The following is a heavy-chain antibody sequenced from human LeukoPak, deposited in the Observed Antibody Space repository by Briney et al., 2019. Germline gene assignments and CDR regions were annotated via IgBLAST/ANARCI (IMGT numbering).Heavy chain of an antibody. CDR1: GGSFSGYY. CDR3: ARVYGSGSYFFVGRDNPFDY. CDR2: INHSGST. V-gene: IGHV4-34*01. Sequence: PSETLSLTCAVYGGSFSGYYWSWIRQPPGKGLEWIGEINHSGSTNYNPSLKSRVTISVDTSKNRFSLKLSSVTAADTAVYYCARVYGSGSYFFVGRDNPFDYWGQGTLVTVSS. D-gene: IGHD3-10*01. J-gene: IGHJ4*02.